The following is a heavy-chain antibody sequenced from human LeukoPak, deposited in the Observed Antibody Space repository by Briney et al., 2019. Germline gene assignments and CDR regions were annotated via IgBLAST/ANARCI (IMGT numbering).Heavy chain of an antibody. D-gene: IGHD3-10*01. CDR2: IDHTGST. Sequence: SETLSLTCSVPADSITIYYWTWIRQPPGKGLEWIGYIDHTGSTNYSPSLNSRVTISRDTSKNQFSLKLNSVTAADTAVYYCARAMVRGIVGWAPFELSNWFDPWGQGTLVTVSS. CDR3: ARAMVRGIVGWAPFELSNWFDP. V-gene: IGHV4-59*12. J-gene: IGHJ5*02. CDR1: ADSITIYY.